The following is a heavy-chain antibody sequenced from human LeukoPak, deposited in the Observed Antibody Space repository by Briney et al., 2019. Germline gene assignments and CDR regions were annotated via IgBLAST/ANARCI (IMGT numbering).Heavy chain of an antibody. Sequence: PSETLSLTCTVSGDSISSSSSYWGWIRQPPGEGLEWIGTFYHGGSTYYNPSLKSRVTISVDTSKNQFSLNLTSVTAADTAVYYCARAMSIAARLQTIFDYWGQGTLVTVSS. CDR1: GDSISSSSSY. D-gene: IGHD6-6*01. CDR3: ARAMSIAARLQTIFDY. V-gene: IGHV4-39*07. J-gene: IGHJ4*02. CDR2: FYHGGST.